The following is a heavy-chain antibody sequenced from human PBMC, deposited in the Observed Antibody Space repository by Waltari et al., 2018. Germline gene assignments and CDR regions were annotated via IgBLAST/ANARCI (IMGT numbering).Heavy chain of an antibody. CDR2: IYYSWST. D-gene: IGHD6-19*01. CDR1: GGSISSHY. CDR3: ARGGTIAVAAIDY. V-gene: IGHV4-59*11. Sequence: QVQLQESRPGLVKPSETLSLTCTASGGSISSHYWSCIRQPPGKGLEWIGYIYYSWSTNYNPSLKSRVTISVDTSKNQFSLKLSSVTAADTAVYYCARGGTIAVAAIDYWGQGTLVTVSS. J-gene: IGHJ4*02.